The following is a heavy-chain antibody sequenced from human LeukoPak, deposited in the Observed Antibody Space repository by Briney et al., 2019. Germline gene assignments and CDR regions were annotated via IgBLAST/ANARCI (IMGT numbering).Heavy chain of an antibody. V-gene: IGHV4-34*01. CDR2: INHSGST. CDR1: GGSFSGYY. Sequence: PSETLSLTCAVYGGSFSGYYWSWIRQPPGKGLEWIGEINHSGSTNYNPSLKSRVTISVDTSKNQFSLKLSSVTAAETAVYYCARGQFGIVVVPAAMPKPNAFDIWGQGTMVTVSS. J-gene: IGHJ3*02. D-gene: IGHD2-2*01. CDR3: ARGQFGIVVVPAAMPKPNAFDI.